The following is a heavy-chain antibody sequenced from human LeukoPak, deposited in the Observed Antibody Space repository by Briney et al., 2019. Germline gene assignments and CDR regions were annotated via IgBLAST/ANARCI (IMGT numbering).Heavy chain of an antibody. CDR3: ARTEYQLLSTPHFDY. D-gene: IGHD2-2*01. CDR1: GGTFSSYA. J-gene: IGHJ4*02. Sequence: ASVKVSCKASGGTFSSYAISWVRQAPGQGLEWMGGIIPIFGTANYAQKFQGRVTITTDESTSTAYMELSSLRSEDTAVYYCARTEYQLLSTPHFDYWGQGTLVTVSS. V-gene: IGHV1-69*05. CDR2: IIPIFGTA.